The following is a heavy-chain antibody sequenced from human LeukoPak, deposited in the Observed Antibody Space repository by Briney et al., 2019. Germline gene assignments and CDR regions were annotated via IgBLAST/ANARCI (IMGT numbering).Heavy chain of an antibody. J-gene: IGHJ5*01. V-gene: IGHV1-3*01. D-gene: IGHD6-13*01. CDR3: ARPGASSPGNWFAS. CDR1: GYTFTNYV. CDR2: INVGNGDT. Sequence: ASVKVSCKASGYTFTNYVMHWVRRAPGQRPEWMGWINVGNGDTKYLQKFQGRVTITRDTSARIVYMELSSLRFEDTALYYCARPGASSPGNWFASWGQGSLVTVSS.